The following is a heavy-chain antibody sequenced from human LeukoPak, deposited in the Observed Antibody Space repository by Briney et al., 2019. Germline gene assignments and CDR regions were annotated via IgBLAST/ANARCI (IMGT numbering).Heavy chain of an antibody. CDR2: FVPSDAYT. CDR1: GSSFTTYW. J-gene: IGHJ4*02. V-gene: IGHV5-10-1*01. CDR3: ARRVGANELDY. Sequence: GESLKISGKGSGSSFTTYWISWVRRMPGKGLEWMRGFVPSDAYTNYGPSFQGHVTISADTSISTACQQWISLKAPDTAMYYRARRVGANELDYWGQRTPVTVS. D-gene: IGHD1-26*01.